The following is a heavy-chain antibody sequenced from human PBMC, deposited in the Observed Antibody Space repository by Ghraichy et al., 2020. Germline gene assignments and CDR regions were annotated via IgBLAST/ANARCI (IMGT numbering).Heavy chain of an antibody. Sequence: SQTLSLTCAISGDSVSSNSAAWNWIRQSPSRGLEWLGRTYYRSKWYNDYAVSVKSRITINPDTSKNQFSLQLNSVTPEDTAVYYCARGHDFWSGYSPYYYYSYMDVWGKGTTVTVSS. V-gene: IGHV6-1*01. CDR1: GDSVSSNSAA. CDR3: ARGHDFWSGYSPYYYYSYMDV. J-gene: IGHJ6*03. CDR2: TYYRSKWYN. D-gene: IGHD3-3*01.